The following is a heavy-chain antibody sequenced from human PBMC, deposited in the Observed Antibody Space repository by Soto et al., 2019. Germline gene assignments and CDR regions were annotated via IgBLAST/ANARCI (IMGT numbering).Heavy chain of an antibody. CDR3: ARSRYYDFWSGNSYYMDV. Sequence: SETLSLTCTVSGGSISSYYWSWIRQPPGKGLEWIGYIYYSGSTNYNPSLKSRVTIPVDTSKNQFSLKLSSVTAADTAVYYCARSRYYDFWSGNSYYMDVSGKGTTVTVSS. CDR2: IYYSGST. V-gene: IGHV4-59*01. CDR1: GGSISSYY. D-gene: IGHD3-3*01. J-gene: IGHJ6*03.